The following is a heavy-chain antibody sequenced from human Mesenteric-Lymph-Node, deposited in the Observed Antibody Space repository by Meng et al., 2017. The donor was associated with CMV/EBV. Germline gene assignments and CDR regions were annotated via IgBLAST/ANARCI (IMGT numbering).Heavy chain of an antibody. CDR1: GFNVRDKY. J-gene: IGHJ4*02. CDR3: TGDSVSNPNLDY. Sequence: EVHLGECGGVLVQVGGSLRLSCAASGFNVRDKYMSWVRQAPGKGLEWVCIIYRGDNTYYIDSVKDRFTVSRDNSKNTMYLQMNSLRVEDTAVYYCTGDSVSNPNLDYWGQGTLVTGSS. D-gene: IGHD3-10*01. V-gene: IGHV3-66*01. CDR2: IYRGDNT.